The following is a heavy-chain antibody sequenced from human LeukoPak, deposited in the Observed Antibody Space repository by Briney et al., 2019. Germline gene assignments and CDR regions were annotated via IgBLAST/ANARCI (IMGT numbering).Heavy chain of an antibody. D-gene: IGHD6-19*01. V-gene: IGHV4-59*01. CDR2: IYYSGST. CDR3: ARDLGIAVAGNYYYYGMDV. J-gene: IGHJ6*04. CDR1: GGSLSSYY. Sequence: SETLSLTCTVSGGSLSSYYWSWVRQPPGKGLEWNGYIYYSGSTNYKPSLKSRVTISVDTSKNQFSLKLSSVTAADRAVYYCARDLGIAVAGNYYYYGMDVWGKGTPVTVSS.